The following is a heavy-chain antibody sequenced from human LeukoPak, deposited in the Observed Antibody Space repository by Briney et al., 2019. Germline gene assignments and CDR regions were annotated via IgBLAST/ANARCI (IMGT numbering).Heavy chain of an antibody. V-gene: IGHV3-30*18. D-gene: IGHD6-6*01. CDR2: ISYDGSNK. J-gene: IGHJ4*02. Sequence: GGSLRLSCAASGFTFSSYWMHWVRQAPGKGLEWVAVISYDGSNKYYADSVKGRFTISRDNSKNTLYLQMNSLRAEDTAVYYCAKDHSSSWGPDYFDYWGQGTLVTVSS. CDR3: AKDHSSSWGPDYFDY. CDR1: GFTFSSYW.